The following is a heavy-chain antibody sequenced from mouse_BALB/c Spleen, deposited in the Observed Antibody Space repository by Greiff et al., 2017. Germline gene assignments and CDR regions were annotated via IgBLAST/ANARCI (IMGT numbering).Heavy chain of an antibody. CDR1: GYSITSGYF. J-gene: IGHJ3*01. V-gene: IGHV3-6*02. CDR3: ARDLHYRYPFAY. Sequence: EVQLQQSGPGLVKPSQSLSLTCSVTGYSITSGYFWNWIRQFPGNKLEWMGYISYDGSNNYNPSLKNRISITRDTSTNQFFLKLNSVTTEDTATYDCARDLHYRYPFAYWGQGTLVTVSA. D-gene: IGHD2-14*01. CDR2: ISYDGSN.